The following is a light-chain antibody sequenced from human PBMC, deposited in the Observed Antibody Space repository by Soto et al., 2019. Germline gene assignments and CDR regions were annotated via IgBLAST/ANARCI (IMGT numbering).Light chain of an antibody. Sequence: DIQMTQSPSSLSASVGDRVTITCRARQGISNYLAWYQQIPGKVPKLLISAASTLQSGVPSRFSGSGSGTDFTLTISSLQPEYVATYYCQKYTNVPTFGGGTKVEIK. CDR2: AAS. V-gene: IGKV1-27*01. J-gene: IGKJ4*01. CDR3: QKYTNVPT. CDR1: QGISNY.